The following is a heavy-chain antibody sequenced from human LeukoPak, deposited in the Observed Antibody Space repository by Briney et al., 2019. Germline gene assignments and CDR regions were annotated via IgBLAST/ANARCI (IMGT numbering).Heavy chain of an antibody. CDR3: AKEGGYNYYDSSGAFDY. V-gene: IGHV3-30*18. D-gene: IGHD3-22*01. J-gene: IGHJ4*02. CDR2: ISYDGSNK. Sequence: GGSLRLSCAASGFTFSSYGMHWVRQAPGKGLEWVAVISYDGSNKYYADSVKDRFTISRDNSKNTLYLQMNSLRAEDTAVYYCAKEGGYNYYDSSGAFDYWGQGTLVTVSS. CDR1: GFTFSSYG.